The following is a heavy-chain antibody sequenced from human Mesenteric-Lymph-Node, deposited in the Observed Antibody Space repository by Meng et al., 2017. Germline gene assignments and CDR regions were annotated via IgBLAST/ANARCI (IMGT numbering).Heavy chain of an antibody. V-gene: IGHV3-72*01. CDR1: GFRFSDPY. D-gene: IGHD5/OR15-5a*01. J-gene: IGHJ1*01. CDR3: VRDWSTSLAD. Sequence: EVQLVEAGGGLVQPGGSLRLSCAASGFRFSDPYMDWVRQAPGKGLEWVGRIKNKRDNYIVDYAASVKGRFTISRDDSENSLFLQMNSLKTEDTAVYYCVRDWSTSLADWGQGTLVTVSS. CDR2: IKNKRDNYIV.